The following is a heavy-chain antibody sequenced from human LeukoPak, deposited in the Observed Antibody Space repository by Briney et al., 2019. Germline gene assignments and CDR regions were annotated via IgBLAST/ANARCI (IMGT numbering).Heavy chain of an antibody. Sequence: GGSLRLSCAASGFTFSSYAMHWVRQAPGKGLEWVAVISYDGSNKYYADSVKGRFTISRDNSKNTLYLQMNSLRAEDTAVYYCARVPTPVVGPADYWGQGTLVTVSS. CDR3: ARVPTPVVGPADY. V-gene: IGHV3-30*04. D-gene: IGHD2-15*01. CDR2: ISYDGSNK. CDR1: GFTFSSYA. J-gene: IGHJ4*02.